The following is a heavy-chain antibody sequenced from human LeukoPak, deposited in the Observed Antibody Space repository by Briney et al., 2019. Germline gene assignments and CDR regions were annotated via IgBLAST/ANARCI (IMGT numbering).Heavy chain of an antibody. CDR1: GLIVRDNC. J-gene: IGHJ4*02. Sequence: GGSLRLSCAASGLIVRDNCMTWVRQAPGKGLEWVSLIYSGGSTYYADSVKGRFTISRDNFKNTLYLQMNSLRVEDTAMYYCARGIRYFDGLDYWGQGTLVTVSS. V-gene: IGHV3-53*01. D-gene: IGHD3-9*01. CDR2: IYSGGST. CDR3: ARGIRYFDGLDY.